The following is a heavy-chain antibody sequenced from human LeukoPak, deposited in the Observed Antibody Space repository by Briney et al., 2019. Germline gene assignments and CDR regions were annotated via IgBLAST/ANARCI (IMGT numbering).Heavy chain of an antibody. CDR1: GFTFSDHH. Sequence: GSLRLSCAASGFTFSDHHMDWVRQAPGKGLEWVGRARNKPNSYTTEYAASVRGRFTISRDDSKNSLYLQMNSLKTEDTAVYYCAKDRRFGELHEYYFDYWGQGTLVTVSS. CDR3: AKDRRFGELHEYYFDY. J-gene: IGHJ4*02. V-gene: IGHV3-72*01. CDR2: ARNKPNSYTT. D-gene: IGHD3-10*01.